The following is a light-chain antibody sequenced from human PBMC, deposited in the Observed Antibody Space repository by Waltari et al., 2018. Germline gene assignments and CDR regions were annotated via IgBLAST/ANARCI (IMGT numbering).Light chain of an antibody. CDR1: QRFDPFY. V-gene: IGKV3-20*01. Sequence: EILLTHSPGTLTWSPRDRATLYFRASQRFDPFYLAWYQQRPGQAPRPLIYAVSNRATGVPDRFSGSGSETDFSLTISSLEPEDFAVYYCQQHGSSPLYSFGQGTKLEIK. CDR2: AVS. CDR3: QQHGSSPLYS. J-gene: IGKJ2*01.